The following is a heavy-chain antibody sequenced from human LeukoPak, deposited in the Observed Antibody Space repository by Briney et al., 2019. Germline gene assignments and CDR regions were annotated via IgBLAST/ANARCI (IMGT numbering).Heavy chain of an antibody. V-gene: IGHV1-24*01. CDR2: FDLQDGET. CDR3: ATHTISGVVTYASHI. D-gene: IGHD3-3*01. Sequence: ASVKVSCKLSGYTGIELSMQWVRQAPGKGLEWRGGFDLQDGETNYAQKFQGRVTMTEDTSTDTAYMELRSLTSEDTAVYYCATHTISGVVTYASHIWGRGTLVTVSS. J-gene: IGHJ3*02. CDR1: GYTGIELS.